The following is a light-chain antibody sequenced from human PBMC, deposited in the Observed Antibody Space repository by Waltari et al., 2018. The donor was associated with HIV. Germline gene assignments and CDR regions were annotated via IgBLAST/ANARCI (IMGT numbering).Light chain of an antibody. CDR2: DVS. V-gene: IGKV3-11*01. Sequence: DIVLTQSPVTLSLSPGETAIVSCRASQSVSSSLAWYQHKPGQAPRLLIYDVSNRATGIPARFSGSGSGTDFTLTINRLEPEDFALYYCQQRNNWPPRFTFGPGTRVDIK. CDR3: QQRNNWPPRFT. CDR1: QSVSSS. J-gene: IGKJ3*01.